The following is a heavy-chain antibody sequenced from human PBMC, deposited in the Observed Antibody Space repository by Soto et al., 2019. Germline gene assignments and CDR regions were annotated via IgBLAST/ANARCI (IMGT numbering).Heavy chain of an antibody. V-gene: IGHV3-48*02. CDR1: GFTFSSYS. Sequence: GGSLRLSCAASGFTFSSYSMNWVRQAPGKGLEWVSYISGSGSTIYYAASVEGRFTISRDNAKNSLYLQMYSLRDEDTAVYYCARPYRTNWFDPWGQGTLVTVSS. CDR3: ARPYRTNWFDP. CDR2: ISGSGSTI. J-gene: IGHJ5*02. D-gene: IGHD1-1*01.